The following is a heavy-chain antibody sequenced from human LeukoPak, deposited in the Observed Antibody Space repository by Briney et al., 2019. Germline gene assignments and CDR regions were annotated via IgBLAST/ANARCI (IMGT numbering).Heavy chain of an antibody. CDR2: INHSGST. J-gene: IGHJ6*02. CDR1: GGSFSGYY. Sequence: PSETLSLTCAVYGGSFSGYYWSWIRQPPGKGLEWIGEINHSGSTNYNPSLKSRVTISVDTSKNQFSLKMSSVTAADTAVYYCARGPSNLWYYYYYGMDVWGQGTTVTVSS. V-gene: IGHV4-34*01. CDR3: ARGPSNLWYYYYYGMDV.